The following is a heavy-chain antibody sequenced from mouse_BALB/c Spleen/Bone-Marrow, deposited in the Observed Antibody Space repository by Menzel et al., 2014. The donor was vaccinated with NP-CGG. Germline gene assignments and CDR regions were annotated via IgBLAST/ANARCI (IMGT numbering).Heavy chain of an antibody. CDR3: ATEVGPAWWFAY. CDR2: INPYNDGI. Sequence: VQLQQSGPELVKPGASVKMSCKASGYTFTTYVMHWVRQKPGQGLEWIGYINPYNDGIKYNEKFKGKATLTSDKSSSTAYMELSSLTSEDSAVYYCATEVGPAWWFAYWSQGTLVTVSA. J-gene: IGHJ3*01. D-gene: IGHD3-1*01. CDR1: GYTFTTYV. V-gene: IGHV1-14*01.